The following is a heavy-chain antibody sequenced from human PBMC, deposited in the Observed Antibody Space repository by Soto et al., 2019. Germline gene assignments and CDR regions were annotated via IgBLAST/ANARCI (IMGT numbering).Heavy chain of an antibody. CDR1: GYTFTSYA. CDR3: ARDVRWGNYYYGMDV. CDR2: INAGNGNT. D-gene: IGHD3-16*01. V-gene: IGHV1-3*01. Sequence: ASVKVSCKASGYTFTSYAMHWVRQAPGQRLEWMGWINAGNGNTKYSQKFQGRVTITRDTSASTAYMGLSSLRSEDTAVYYCARDVRWGNYYYGMDVWGQGTTVTVSS. J-gene: IGHJ6*02.